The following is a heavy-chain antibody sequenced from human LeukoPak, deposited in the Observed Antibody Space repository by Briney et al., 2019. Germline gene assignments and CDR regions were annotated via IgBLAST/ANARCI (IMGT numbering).Heavy chain of an antibody. Sequence: PGGSLRLSCAASGLTVSRHYMTWVRQAPGKGQEWLSVISTGGSTNYADSVKGRFTISRDNSKNMLYLQMNSLRAEDTAVYYCARDDYYDSSGLDYWGQGTLVTVSS. V-gene: IGHV3-53*01. J-gene: IGHJ4*02. CDR1: GLTVSRHY. CDR2: ISTGGST. CDR3: ARDDYYDSSGLDY. D-gene: IGHD3-22*01.